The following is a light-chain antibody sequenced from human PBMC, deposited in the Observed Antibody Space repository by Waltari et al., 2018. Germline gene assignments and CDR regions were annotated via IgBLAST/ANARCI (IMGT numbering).Light chain of an antibody. CDR1: SGHSSNV. Sequence: QLVLTQSPSASASLGASVKITCTLSSGHSSNVVAWHQQQPEKGPRYFMKVNSDGSHRKGDGIPDRFSGSSSGAGRYLTISSLQSDDEADYYCQTWGTGIWVFGGGTRLTVL. CDR3: QTWGTGIWV. V-gene: IGLV4-69*01. CDR2: VNSDGSH. J-gene: IGLJ3*02.